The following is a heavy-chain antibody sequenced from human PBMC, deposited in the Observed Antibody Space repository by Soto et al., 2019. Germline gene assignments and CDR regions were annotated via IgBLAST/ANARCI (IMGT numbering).Heavy chain of an antibody. CDR1: GFTFSSYA. V-gene: IGHV3-23*01. CDR3: AKGGYGSGSYYPENFDY. CDR2: ISGSGGST. D-gene: IGHD3-10*01. Sequence: GGSLRLSCAASGFTFSSYAMSWVRQAPGKGLEWVSAISGSGGSTYYADSVKGRFTISRDNSKNTLYLQMNSLRAEDTAVYYCAKGGYGSGSYYPENFDYWGQGTLVTVSS. J-gene: IGHJ4*02.